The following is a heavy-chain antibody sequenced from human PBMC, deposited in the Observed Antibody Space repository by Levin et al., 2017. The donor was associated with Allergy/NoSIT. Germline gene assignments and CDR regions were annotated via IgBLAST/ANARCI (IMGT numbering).Heavy chain of an antibody. J-gene: IGHJ4*02. V-gene: IGHV3-23*01. D-gene: IGHD5-12*01. CDR2: ISTSGDRT. CDR1: GVTFTDYA. Sequence: ASVKVSCAASGVTFTDYAMSWVRQAPGKGLEWVSGISTSGDRTFYADSVKGRFVSSRDNSKNTLYLQMNSLRAEDTAVYYCAKGKRAYGASDYLPPLCCFGYWGQGSLVTVSS. CDR3: AKGKRAYGASDYLPPLCCFGY.